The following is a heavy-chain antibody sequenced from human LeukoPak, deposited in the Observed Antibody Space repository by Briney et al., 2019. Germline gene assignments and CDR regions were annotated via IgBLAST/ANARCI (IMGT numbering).Heavy chain of an antibody. D-gene: IGHD5-24*01. CDR2: IYYSGST. CDR3: ARGGGYNLEVDY. Sequence: KPSETLSLTCTVSGGSISSSSYYWGWIRQPPGKGLEWIGSIYYSGSTYHNPSLKSRVTISVDTSKNQFSLKLSSVTAADTAVYYCARGGGYNLEVDYWGQGTLVTVSS. J-gene: IGHJ4*02. V-gene: IGHV4-39*07. CDR1: GGSISSSSYY.